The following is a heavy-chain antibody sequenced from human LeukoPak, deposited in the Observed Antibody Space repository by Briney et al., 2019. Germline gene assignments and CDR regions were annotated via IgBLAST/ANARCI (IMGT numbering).Heavy chain of an antibody. CDR2: ISGSGGST. V-gene: IGHV3-23*01. CDR3: AKDPRDCSSTISYDRKDY. Sequence: GGSLRLSCAASGFTFSSYAMSWVRQAPGKGLEWVSAISGSGGSTYYADSVNGRFTISRDNSKNTLYLQMNSLRAGDTAVYYCAKDPRDCSSTISYDRKDYWGQGTLVTVSS. D-gene: IGHD2-2*01. CDR1: GFTFSSYA. J-gene: IGHJ4*02.